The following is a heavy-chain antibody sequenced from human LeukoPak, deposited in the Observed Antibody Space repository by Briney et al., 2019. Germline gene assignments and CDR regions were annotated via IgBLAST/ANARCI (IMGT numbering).Heavy chain of an antibody. CDR3: AKSYSMGWLPYRVFDY. CDR1: GFTFSSYG. CDR2: IRYDGSNK. J-gene: IGHJ4*02. D-gene: IGHD3/OR15-3a*01. V-gene: IGHV3-30*02. Sequence: GGSLRLSCAASGFTFSSYGMHWVRQAPGKGLEWVAFIRYDGSNKYYAGSVKGRFTISRDNSKNTLYLQMNSLRAEDTAVYYCAKSYSMGWLPYRVFDYWGQGTLVTVSS.